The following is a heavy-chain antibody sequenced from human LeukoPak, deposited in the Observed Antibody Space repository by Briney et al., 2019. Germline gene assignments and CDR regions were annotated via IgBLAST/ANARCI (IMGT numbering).Heavy chain of an antibody. CDR2: ISNHGFDI. CDR3: TKDSIIANSWGFDL. V-gene: IGHV3-21*01. Sequence: GGSLRLSCAASGFDFSRYSMNWVRQAPGKGLEWVSTISNHGFDIYYAASLKGRLTISRDNAENTVYLEMSDLRVEDTALYYCTKDSIIANSWGFDLWGQGTLVTVSS. CDR1: GFDFSRYS. D-gene: IGHD6-13*01. J-gene: IGHJ5*02.